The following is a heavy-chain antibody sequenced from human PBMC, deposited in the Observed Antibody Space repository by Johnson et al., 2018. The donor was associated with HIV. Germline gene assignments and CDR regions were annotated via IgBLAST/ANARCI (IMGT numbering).Heavy chain of an antibody. Sequence: MQLVESGGGLVKPGGSLRLSCAASAFTFSIAWMNWVRRAPGKGLEWVGRIKAKSDGGATDYAAPVTGRFTISRDDSKATVYLQMNSLRAEDTAVYYCARDRGSMIVVGSAFDIWGQGTMVTVSS. CDR1: AFTFSIAW. CDR3: ARDRGSMIVVGSAFDI. CDR2: IKAKSDGGAT. D-gene: IGHD3-22*01. V-gene: IGHV3-15*01. J-gene: IGHJ3*02.